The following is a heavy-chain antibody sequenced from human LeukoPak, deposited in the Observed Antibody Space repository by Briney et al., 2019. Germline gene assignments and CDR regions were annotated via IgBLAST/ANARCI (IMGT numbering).Heavy chain of an antibody. CDR3: ARRYGYNYEGFDS. V-gene: IGHV5-51*01. Sequence: GESLKISCKGSGYSFTTDWIGWVRQMPGKGLEWMGIIYPGDSDTRYSPSFQGQVTISADKSINTAYLQWSSLKASDTAMYYCARRYGYNYEGFDSWGQGTLVTVSS. CDR1: GYSFTTDW. D-gene: IGHD5-24*01. CDR2: IYPGDSDT. J-gene: IGHJ4*02.